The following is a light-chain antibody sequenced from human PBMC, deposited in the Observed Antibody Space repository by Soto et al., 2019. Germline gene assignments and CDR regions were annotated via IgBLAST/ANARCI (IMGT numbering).Light chain of an antibody. J-gene: IGLJ2*01. CDR3: AAWDDSLNGPV. V-gene: IGLV1-44*01. Sequence: QSVLTQPPSASGTPGQRVTISCSGSNSNIGSYSVNWYRHLPGTAPNLLVFSDDQRPSGVPDRVSGSKSGPSASLAISGLQSEDEADYYCAAWDDSLNGPVFGGGTKVTVL. CDR1: NSNIGSYS. CDR2: SDD.